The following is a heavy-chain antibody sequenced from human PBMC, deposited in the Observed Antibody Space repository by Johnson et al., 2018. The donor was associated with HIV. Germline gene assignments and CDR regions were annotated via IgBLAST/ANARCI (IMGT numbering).Heavy chain of an antibody. CDR2: ISYDGANK. D-gene: IGHD6-19*01. Sequence: QVQLVESGGGVVQPGRSLRLSCVASRFTFSSYGMHWVRQAPGKGLEWVAVISYDGANKYYADSVKGRFTISRDNSKNTLYLQMNSRRAEDTAVYYCAARKAVADDDALDIWVQGTMVTVSS. CDR3: AARKAVADDDALDI. CDR1: RFTFSSYG. J-gene: IGHJ3*02. V-gene: IGHV3-30*03.